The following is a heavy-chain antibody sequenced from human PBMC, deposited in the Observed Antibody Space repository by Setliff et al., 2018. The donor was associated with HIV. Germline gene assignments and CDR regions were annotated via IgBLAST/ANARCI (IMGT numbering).Heavy chain of an antibody. CDR2: INGDGSTT. CDR3: TRDYRNLGFDL. D-gene: IGHD4-4*01. CDR1: GFTLSSYW. Sequence: RGSLRLSCAASGFTLSSYWMHWVRQAPGKGLVYVSHINGDGSTTTYADSVKGRFTISRDNAKNTLYLQMNSLRAEDTAVYYCTRDYRNLGFDLWGRGSLVTVSS. J-gene: IGHJ2*01. V-gene: IGHV3-74*01.